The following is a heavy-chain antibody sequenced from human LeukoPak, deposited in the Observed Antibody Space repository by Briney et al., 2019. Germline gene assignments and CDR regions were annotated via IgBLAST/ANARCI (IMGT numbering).Heavy chain of an antibody. CDR1: GFTFSSSA. CDR3: AKTASGSYAGDYFDY. V-gene: IGHV3-23*01. CDR2: ISGSGGST. Sequence: GGSLRLSCAASGFTFSSSAMNWVRQAPGKGLEWVSIISGSGGSTYYADSVKGRFTISRDNSKNMVYLQMNSLRAEDTAVYYCAKTASGSYAGDYFDYWGQGTLVTVSS. J-gene: IGHJ4*02. D-gene: IGHD1-26*01.